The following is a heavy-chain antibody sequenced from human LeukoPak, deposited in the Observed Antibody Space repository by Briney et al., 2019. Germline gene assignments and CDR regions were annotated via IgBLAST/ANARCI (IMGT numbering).Heavy chain of an antibody. J-gene: IGHJ2*01. D-gene: IGHD2-2*02. V-gene: IGHV3-74*01. Sequence: GGSLRLSCAASGFTFSSYWMHWVRQAPGKGLVWVSRINTDGSSTSYADSVKGRFTISRDNAKNTLYLQMNSLRAEDTAVYYCARDRSLYCSSTSCYTREYWYFDLWGRGTLVTVSS. CDR3: ARDRSLYCSSTSCYTREYWYFDL. CDR2: INTDGSST. CDR1: GFTFSSYW.